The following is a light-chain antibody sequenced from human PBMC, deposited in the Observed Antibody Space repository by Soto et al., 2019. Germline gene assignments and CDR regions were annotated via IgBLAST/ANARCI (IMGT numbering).Light chain of an antibody. CDR2: NNN. V-gene: IGLV1-44*01. CDR1: SSNIGSHT. CDR3: AAWDDSLNAYV. J-gene: IGLJ1*01. Sequence: QSVLTQPPSTSGTPGQRVTISCSGDSSNIGSHTVNWYQQLPGTAPKLLIYNNNERPSGVPDRFSGSKSGTSASLAISGLQSEDEADYYCAAWDDSLNAYVFGTGTKVTVL.